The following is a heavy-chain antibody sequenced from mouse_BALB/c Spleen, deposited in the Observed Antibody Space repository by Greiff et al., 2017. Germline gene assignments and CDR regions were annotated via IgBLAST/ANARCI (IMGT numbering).Heavy chain of an antibody. V-gene: IGHV5-4*02. CDR3: ARDDGNYVAWFAY. Sequence: EVNVVESGGGLVKPGGSLKLSCAASGFTFSDYYMYWVRQTPEKRLEWVATISDGGSYTYYPDSVKGRFTISRDNAKNNLYLQMSSLKSEDTAMYYCARDDGNYVAWFAYWGQGTLVTVSA. J-gene: IGHJ3*01. CDR2: ISDGGSYT. D-gene: IGHD2-1*01. CDR1: GFTFSDYY.